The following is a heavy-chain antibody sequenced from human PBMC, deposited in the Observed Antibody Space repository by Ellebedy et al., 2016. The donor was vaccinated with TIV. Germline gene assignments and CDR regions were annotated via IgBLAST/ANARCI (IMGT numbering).Heavy chain of an antibody. V-gene: IGHV1-2*02. Sequence: ASVKVSCKASGYTFTAYYMHWVRQAPGQGLEWMGWMNPNSGDINYAQKFQGRVTMTRDTSISTAYMELSRLRSDDTAVYYCARRVVRGVIYYFDYWGQGTLVTVSS. J-gene: IGHJ4*02. CDR3: ARRVVRGVIYYFDY. D-gene: IGHD3-10*01. CDR2: MNPNSGDI. CDR1: GYTFTAYY.